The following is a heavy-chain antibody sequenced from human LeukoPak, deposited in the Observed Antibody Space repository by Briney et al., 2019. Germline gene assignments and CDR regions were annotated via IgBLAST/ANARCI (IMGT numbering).Heavy chain of an antibody. D-gene: IGHD3-10*01. J-gene: IGHJ3*02. CDR1: GDSVSSNSAA. V-gene: IGHV6-1*01. CDR2: TYYRSKWYN. CDR3: ARGMLYTDGFGGFDI. Sequence: SQTLSLTCAISGDSVSSNSAAWNWIRQSPSRGLEWLGRTYYRSKWYNDYAVSVKSRITINPDTSKNQFSLQLNSVTPEDTAVYYCARGMLYTDGFGGFDIWGQGIMVTVSS.